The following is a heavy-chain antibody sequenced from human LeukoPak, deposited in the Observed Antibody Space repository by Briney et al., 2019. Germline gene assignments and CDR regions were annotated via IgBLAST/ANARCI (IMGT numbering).Heavy chain of an antibody. D-gene: IGHD6-13*01. CDR3: ARDRQQLGNYYYYGMDF. CDR1: GGSISSYY. J-gene: IGHJ6*02. V-gene: IGHV4-4*07. CDR2: IYTSGST. Sequence: SETLSLTCTVSGGSISSYYWSWIRQPAGKGLEWTGRIYTSGSTNYNPSLKSRVTMSADTSKNQFSLKLSSVTAADTAVYYCARDRQQLGNYYYYGMDFWGQGTTVTVSS.